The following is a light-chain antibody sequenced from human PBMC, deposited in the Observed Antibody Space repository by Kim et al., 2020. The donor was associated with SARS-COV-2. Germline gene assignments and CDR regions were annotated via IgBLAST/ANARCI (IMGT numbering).Light chain of an antibody. CDR1: SSDVGSYNL. J-gene: IGLJ1*01. Sequence: GQTITISCNGTSSDVGSYNLVSWYQQHPGKAPKLMIYEGSKRPSGVSNRFSGSKSGNTASLTISGLQAEDEADYYCCSYAGSSTYVFGTGTKVTVL. CDR3: CSYAGSSTYV. CDR2: EGS. V-gene: IGLV2-23*01.